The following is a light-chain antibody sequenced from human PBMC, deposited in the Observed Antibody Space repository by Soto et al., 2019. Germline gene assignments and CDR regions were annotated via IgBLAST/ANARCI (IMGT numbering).Light chain of an antibody. CDR3: QQHSSYPQT. V-gene: IGKV1-9*01. CDR2: GAS. J-gene: IGKJ4*01. Sequence: DSQLTQSPAFLSASVGDRVTITCRASQGISSFLAWFQQKPGKAPKLLIYGASTLQIGVPSRFSGSGSGTEFTLTISSLQPEDFATYYCQQHSSYPQTFGGGSKVEIK. CDR1: QGISSF.